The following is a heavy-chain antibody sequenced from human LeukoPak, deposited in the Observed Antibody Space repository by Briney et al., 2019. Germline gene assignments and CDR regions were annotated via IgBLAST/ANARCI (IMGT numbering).Heavy chain of an antibody. CDR1: GYSISSGYY. D-gene: IGHD3-16*01. CDR3: ARDGLDFVSRIDL. V-gene: IGHV4-38-2*02. J-gene: IGHJ5*02. CDR2: LYHSGSS. Sequence: SETLSLTCTVSGYSISSGYYWGWIRQPPGKGLEWIGSLYHSGSSYYNPSLKSRVTISVDTSKNQFSLKLSSVTAADTAVYYCARDGLDFVSRIDLWGQGTLVTVSS.